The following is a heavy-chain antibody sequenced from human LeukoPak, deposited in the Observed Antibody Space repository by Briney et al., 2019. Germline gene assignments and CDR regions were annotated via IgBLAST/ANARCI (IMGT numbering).Heavy chain of an antibody. CDR2: ISAYNGNA. Sequence: ASVKVSCKASGYTFTSFGISWVRQAPGQGLEWMGWISAYNGNANYAQKLQGRVTMTTDTSTSTAYMELRSLRSDDTAVYYCARYLFLAGAFDIWGQGTMVTVSS. D-gene: IGHD3-10*02. V-gene: IGHV1-18*04. CDR3: ARYLFLAGAFDI. J-gene: IGHJ3*02. CDR1: GYTFTSFG.